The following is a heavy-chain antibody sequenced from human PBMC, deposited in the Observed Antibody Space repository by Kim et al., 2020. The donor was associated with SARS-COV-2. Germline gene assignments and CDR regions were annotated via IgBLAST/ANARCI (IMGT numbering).Heavy chain of an antibody. V-gene: IGHV3-48*02. Sequence: TIYYADSVKGRFTISRDNVKNSLYLQMNSLRDEDTAVYYCARDRNYALDYWGQGTLVTVSS. CDR2: TI. D-gene: IGHD1-7*01. J-gene: IGHJ4*02. CDR3: ARDRNYALDY.